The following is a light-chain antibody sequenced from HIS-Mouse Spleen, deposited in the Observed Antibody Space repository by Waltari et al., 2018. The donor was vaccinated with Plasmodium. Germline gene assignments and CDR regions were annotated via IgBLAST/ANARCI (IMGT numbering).Light chain of an antibody. Sequence: SYELTQPSSVSVSPGQTARITCPGDVLAKKYARLFQQKPGQAPVLWIYKDSERTSGFPVRFAGARSGDEVHLTISGAQVVDEAYYYCYSAADNDRVFGGGTKLTVL. CDR3: YSAADNDRV. CDR1: VLAKKY. V-gene: IGLV3-27*01. J-gene: IGLJ3*02. CDR2: KDS.